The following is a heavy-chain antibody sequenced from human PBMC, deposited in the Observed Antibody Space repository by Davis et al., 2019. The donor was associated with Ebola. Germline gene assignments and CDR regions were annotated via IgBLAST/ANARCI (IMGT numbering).Heavy chain of an antibody. D-gene: IGHD2-8*01. CDR3: AKDRDIVLMVYASVSFDY. CDR2: ISYTGST. CDR1: GGSISTDY. Sequence: MPSETLSLTCTVSGGSISTDYWSWIRQPPGKGLEWIGYISYTGSTNYNPSLKSRVTISVDTSKNQFSLKLSSVTAADTAVYYCAKDRDIVLMVYASVSFDYWSQGTLVTVSS. V-gene: IGHV4-59*01. J-gene: IGHJ4*02.